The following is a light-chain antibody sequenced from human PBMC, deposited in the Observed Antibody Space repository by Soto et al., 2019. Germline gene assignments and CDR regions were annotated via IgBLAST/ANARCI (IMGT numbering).Light chain of an antibody. CDR1: QGIRGA. CDR2: AAS. Sequence: AVQMTQSPSSLSASVGERASITCRTSQGIRGALAWYQQKPGKAPKLLIYAASTLQSGVPARFSGSGSGRDFTLTISSLQPEDFATYYCLLGYAYLWAFGQGTKVDIK. V-gene: IGKV1-6*01. J-gene: IGKJ1*01. CDR3: LLGYAYLWA.